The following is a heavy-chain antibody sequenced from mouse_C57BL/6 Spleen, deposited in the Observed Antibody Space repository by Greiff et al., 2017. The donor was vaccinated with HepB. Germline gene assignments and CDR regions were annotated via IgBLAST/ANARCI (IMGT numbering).Heavy chain of an antibody. CDR3: ARYGEYYFDY. Sequence: VQLQQSGAELVRPGPSVEMSCKASGYTFTNYWIGWAKQRPGHGLEWIGDIYPGGGYTNYNEKFKGKATLTADKSSSTAYMQFSSLTSEDSAIYYCARYGEYYFDYWGQGTTLTVSS. CDR1: GYTFTNYW. J-gene: IGHJ2*01. V-gene: IGHV1-63*01. CDR2: IYPGGGYT. D-gene: IGHD1-1*01.